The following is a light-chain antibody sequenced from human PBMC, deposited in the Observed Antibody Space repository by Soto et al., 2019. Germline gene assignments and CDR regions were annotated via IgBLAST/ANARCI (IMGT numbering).Light chain of an antibody. CDR2: EVN. J-gene: IGLJ1*01. V-gene: IGLV2-8*01. CDR3: SSFAVSNSFV. Sequence: QSVLTQAPSASGSPGQSVTISCTRTSNDVGGYNYVSWYQQHPGKAPKLMIYEVNKRPSGVPDRFSGSKSGNTASLTVSGLQAEDEADYYCSSFAVSNSFVFGTGTKVTVL. CDR1: SNDVGGYNY.